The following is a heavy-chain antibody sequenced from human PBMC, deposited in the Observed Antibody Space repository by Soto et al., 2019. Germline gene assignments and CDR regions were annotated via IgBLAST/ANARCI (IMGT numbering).Heavy chain of an antibody. CDR1: GFTFSNYG. CDR3: ATQAFAY. Sequence: SGGSLRLSCAASGFTFSNYGMHWVRQAPGKGLEWVAFVWLDGSNKYYADSVRDRFTISRVNSKNTLYLQMNSLRAEDTAVYHCATQAFAYWGQGTLVTVSS. V-gene: IGHV3-30*02. CDR2: VWLDGSNK. J-gene: IGHJ4*02.